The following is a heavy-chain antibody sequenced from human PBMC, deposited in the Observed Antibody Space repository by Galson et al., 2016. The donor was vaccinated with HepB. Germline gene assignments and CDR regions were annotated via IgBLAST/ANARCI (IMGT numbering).Heavy chain of an antibody. J-gene: IGHJ4*02. Sequence: SLRLSCAASGFTFGGLAMNWVRQVPGKGLEWVSAITWNTNNIQYADSVRGRFTISRDNAKNSLYLQMNSLRPDDTAFYYCTKGLPYCTTWVGAFDYLGQGDLVTVSS. CDR3: TKGLPYCTTWVGAFDY. CDR1: GFTFGGLA. CDR2: ITWNTNNI. V-gene: IGHV3-9*01. D-gene: IGHD3-16*01.